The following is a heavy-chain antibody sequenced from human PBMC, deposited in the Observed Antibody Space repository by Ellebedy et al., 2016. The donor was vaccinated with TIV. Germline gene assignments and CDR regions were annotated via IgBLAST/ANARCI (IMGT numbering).Heavy chain of an antibody. D-gene: IGHD3/OR15-3a*01. CDR2: GYQSGIT. CDR1: SHSISHVNDWLYN. J-gene: IGHJ1*01. V-gene: IGHV4-38-2*02. Sequence: SETLSLTXTVSSHSISHVNDWLYNWDWIRQSPGKGLEWIGSGYQSGITYYNPSLKSRVTISVDTSKNQFSLMLNSVTAADTAVYYCARGRDLSLDAWGQGTLVTVSS. CDR3: ARGRDLSLDA.